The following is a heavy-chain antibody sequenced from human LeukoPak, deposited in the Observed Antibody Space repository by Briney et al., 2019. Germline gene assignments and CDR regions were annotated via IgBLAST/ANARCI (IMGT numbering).Heavy chain of an antibody. J-gene: IGHJ6*03. CDR1: GYTFSSYA. CDR3: ARGNPRLREYCIGGNCYYYYYYMDV. V-gene: IGHV1-18*01. D-gene: IGHD2-15*01. CDR2: ISVYNGDT. Sequence: ASVKVSCKASGYTFSSYAISWVRQAPGQGLEWMGWISVYNGDTNYAQKLQGRVTMTTDTSTSTAYMELRSLISDDTAVYYCARGNPRLREYCIGGNCYYYYYYMDVWGKGTTVTVSS.